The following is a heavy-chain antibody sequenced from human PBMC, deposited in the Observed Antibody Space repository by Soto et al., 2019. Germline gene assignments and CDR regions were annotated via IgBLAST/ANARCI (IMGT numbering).Heavy chain of an antibody. CDR1: GGSFSGYQ. Sequence: QVQLQQWGAGPLKPSETLSLTCAVYGGSFSGYQWTWIRQTPGKGLEWIGEINDSGNINYNPSLRSRVTIFLDTPKKQISLKLSSVTAADTAVYYCARGLILWFGELSRRGGYYYYMDVWGEGTTVIVSS. V-gene: IGHV4-34*01. D-gene: IGHD3-10*01. CDR3: ARGLILWFGELSRRGGYYYYMDV. CDR2: INDSGNI. J-gene: IGHJ6*03.